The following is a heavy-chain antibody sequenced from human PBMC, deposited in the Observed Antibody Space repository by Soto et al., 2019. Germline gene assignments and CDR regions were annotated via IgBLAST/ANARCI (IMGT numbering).Heavy chain of an antibody. CDR3: ARGGASSKWFAP. Sequence: QVHLQESGPGLVRPSQTLSLTCTVSGGSITSGGSFWSWIRQHPGKGPEWIAFIGYSGATSYNPSLASRGTISADTYKSQFSLNLRSVTAADTAVYYCARGGASSKWFAPWGQGTLVTVSS. D-gene: IGHD2-15*01. CDR1: GGSITSGGSF. J-gene: IGHJ5*02. CDR2: IGYSGAT. V-gene: IGHV4-31*03.